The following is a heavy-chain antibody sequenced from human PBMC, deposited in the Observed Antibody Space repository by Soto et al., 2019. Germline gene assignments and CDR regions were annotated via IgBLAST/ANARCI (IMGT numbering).Heavy chain of an antibody. V-gene: IGHV3-9*01. Sequence: EVQLVESGGGLVQPGRSLRLSCAASGFRFDDFAMHWVRQAPGRGLEWVAVISWNGGTTIYADSVKGRFSVSRDNSKNSLFLQMESLRPADTALYYCSRNIQVLGKSTLPRFDFWGQGTQVTLSS. CDR2: ISWNGGTT. CDR3: SRNIQVLGKSTLPRFDF. J-gene: IGHJ4*02. CDR1: GFRFDDFA. D-gene: IGHD3-10*01.